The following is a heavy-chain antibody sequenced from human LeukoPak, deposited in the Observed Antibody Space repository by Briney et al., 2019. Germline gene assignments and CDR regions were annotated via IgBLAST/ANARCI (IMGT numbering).Heavy chain of an antibody. V-gene: IGHV4-38-2*01. D-gene: IGHD6-13*01. CDR2: IYHSGST. J-gene: IGHJ4*02. Sequence: PSETLSLTCAVSGYSISSGYYWGWIRQPPGKGLEWIGSIYHSGSTYYNPSLKSRVTISVDTSKNQFSLKLSSVTAADTAVYYCARVVSAYISSQGYYFDYWGQGTLVTVSS. CDR1: GYSISSGYY. CDR3: ARVVSAYISSQGYYFDY.